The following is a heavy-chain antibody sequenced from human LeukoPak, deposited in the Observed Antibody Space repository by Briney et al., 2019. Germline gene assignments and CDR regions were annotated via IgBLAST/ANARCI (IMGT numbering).Heavy chain of an antibody. Sequence: GGSLRLSCVASGFIFGSYSMNWVRQAPGKGLEWISYITSDASTKSYADSVKGRFTISRNNDRNSLYLQMNSLRAEDTAVYYCAMFSSSSLDYWGQGTLVTVSS. CDR2: ITSDASTK. CDR3: AMFSSSSLDY. D-gene: IGHD6-13*01. V-gene: IGHV3-48*01. J-gene: IGHJ4*02. CDR1: GFIFGSYS.